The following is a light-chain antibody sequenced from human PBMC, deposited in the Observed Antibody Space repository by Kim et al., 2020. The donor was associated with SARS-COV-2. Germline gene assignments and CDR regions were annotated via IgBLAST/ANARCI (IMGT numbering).Light chain of an antibody. CDR2: EYN. Sequence: KTVTISGTRSSGSIDSSFVQGYQQRPGSSPTIVMYEYNESPSGVPDRFSGSIDSSSNSASLTISGLKTGDEADYYCQSYDSSDDVFGGGTQLTVL. V-gene: IGLV6-57*01. CDR1: SGSIDSSF. J-gene: IGLJ3*02. CDR3: QSYDSSDDV.